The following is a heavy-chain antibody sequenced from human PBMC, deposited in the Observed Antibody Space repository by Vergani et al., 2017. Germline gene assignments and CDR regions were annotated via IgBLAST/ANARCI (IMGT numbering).Heavy chain of an antibody. V-gene: IGHV3-23*01. CDR1: GFTFSSYA. J-gene: IGHJ4*02. CDR3: AKESGYYGSGSYIDY. D-gene: IGHD3-10*01. Sequence: EVQLLESGGGLVQPGGSLRLSCAASGFTFSSYAMSWVRQAPGKGLEWVSAISGRGGSTYYADSVKGRFTISRDNAKNPLYLQMNSLRAEDTAVYYCAKESGYYGSGSYIDYWGQGTLVTVSS. CDR2: ISGRGGST.